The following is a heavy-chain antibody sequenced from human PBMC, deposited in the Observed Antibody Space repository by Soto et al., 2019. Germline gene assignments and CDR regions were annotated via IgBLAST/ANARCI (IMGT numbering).Heavy chain of an antibody. J-gene: IGHJ6*02. V-gene: IGHV1-69*13. CDR3: ASIAARPARVSYYYYGKDV. Sequence: SVKVSCKASGGTFSSYAISWVRQAPGQGLEWMGGIIPIFGTANYAQKFQGRVTITADESTSTAYMELSSLRSEDTAVYYCASIAARPARVSYYYYGKDVWDQGTTVTVSS. CDR2: IIPIFGTA. CDR1: GGTFSSYA. D-gene: IGHD6-6*01.